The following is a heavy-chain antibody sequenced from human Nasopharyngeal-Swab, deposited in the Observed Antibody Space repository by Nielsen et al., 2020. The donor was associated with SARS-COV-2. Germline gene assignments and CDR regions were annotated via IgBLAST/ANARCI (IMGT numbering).Heavy chain of an antibody. CDR3: TRAMVRGAPNWFDP. CDR2: IRSKDYGGTT. J-gene: IGHJ5*02. V-gene: IGHV3-49*04. D-gene: IGHD3-10*01. Sequence: GESLKISCTASGFTFGDYAMSWVRQAPGKGLEWVGFIRSKDYGGTTEYAASVKGRFTISRYDSKSIAYLQMNSLKTEDTAVYYCTRAMVRGAPNWFDPWGQGTLVTVSS. CDR1: GFTFGDYA.